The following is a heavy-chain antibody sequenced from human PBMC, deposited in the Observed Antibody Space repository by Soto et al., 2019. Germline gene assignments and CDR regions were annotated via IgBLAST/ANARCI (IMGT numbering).Heavy chain of an antibody. CDR3: ARAPD. Sequence: QVQLVESGGGVVQPGRSLRLSCEASGFTFSSYAMHWVRQAPGKGLEWVAVISYDGSNKYYADSVKGRFTISRDNSKNTLYLQMNSLRAEDTAVYYCARAPDWGQGTLVTVSS. J-gene: IGHJ4*02. CDR1: GFTFSSYA. V-gene: IGHV3-30-3*01. CDR2: ISYDGSNK.